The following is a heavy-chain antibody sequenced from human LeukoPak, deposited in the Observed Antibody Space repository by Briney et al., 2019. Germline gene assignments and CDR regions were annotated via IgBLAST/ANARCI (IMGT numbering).Heavy chain of an antibody. CDR2: ISYDGSNK. Sequence: GRSLRLSCAAPGFTFSSYAMHWVRQAPGKGLEWVAVISYDGSNKYYADSVKGRFTISRDNSKNTLYLQMNSLRAEDTAVYYCARDEQGSGWFGAFDIWGQGTMVTVSS. CDR1: GFTFSSYA. CDR3: ARDEQGSGWFGAFDI. D-gene: IGHD6-19*01. J-gene: IGHJ3*02. V-gene: IGHV3-30*04.